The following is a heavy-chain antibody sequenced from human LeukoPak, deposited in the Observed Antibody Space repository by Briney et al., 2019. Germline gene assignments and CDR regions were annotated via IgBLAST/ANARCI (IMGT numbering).Heavy chain of an antibody. Sequence: GGSLRLSCAASGFTFSSYEMNWVRQAPGKWLEWVSYISSSGSTIYYADSVKGRFTISRDNAKNSLYLQMNSLRAEDTAVYYCARVRLGFGEFRNRFDPWGQGALVTVSS. CDR2: ISSSGSTI. J-gene: IGHJ5*02. D-gene: IGHD3-10*01. V-gene: IGHV3-48*03. CDR3: ARVRLGFGEFRNRFDP. CDR1: GFTFSSYE.